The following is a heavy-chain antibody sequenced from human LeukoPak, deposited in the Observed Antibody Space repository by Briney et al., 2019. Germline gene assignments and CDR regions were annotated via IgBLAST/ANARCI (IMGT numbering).Heavy chain of an antibody. CDR2: INPSGGST. D-gene: IGHD6-6*01. Sequence: ASVKVSCKASGYTFTSYGISWVRQAPGQGLEWMGIINPSGGSTSYAQKFQGRVTMTRDTSTSTVYMELSSLRSEDTAVYYCARGGIAARFPADYWGQGTLVTVSS. CDR1: GYTFTSYG. CDR3: ARGGIAARFPADY. V-gene: IGHV1-46*01. J-gene: IGHJ4*02.